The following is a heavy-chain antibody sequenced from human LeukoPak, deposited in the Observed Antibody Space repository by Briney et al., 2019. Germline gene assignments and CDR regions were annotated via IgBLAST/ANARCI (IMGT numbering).Heavy chain of an antibody. J-gene: IGHJ5*02. CDR3: AREDSSGSFGP. CDR1: GVSISSSSYY. D-gene: IGHD3-22*01. Sequence: SETLSLTCTVSGVSISSSSYYWGWLRQPPGKGLEWIGSIYDSGSTYYNSSLKSRVTISVDTSKNQFSLKLSSVTAVDTAVYYCAREDSSGSFGPWGQGTLVTVSS. CDR2: IYDSGST. V-gene: IGHV4-39*01.